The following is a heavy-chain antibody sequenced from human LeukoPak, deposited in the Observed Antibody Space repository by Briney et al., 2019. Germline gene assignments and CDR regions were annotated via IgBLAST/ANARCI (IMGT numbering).Heavy chain of an antibody. V-gene: IGHV3-30*03. CDR3: ASPGWSSGFDN. J-gene: IGHJ4*02. CDR1: GFTFSSYG. CDR2: ISYDGSNK. D-gene: IGHD3-22*01. Sequence: GGSLRLSCAASGFTFSSYGMHWVRQAPGKGLEWVAVISYDGSNKYYADSVKGRFTISRDNSKNTLYLQMSSLTAEDTAVYYCASPGWSSGFDNWGQGTLVTVSS.